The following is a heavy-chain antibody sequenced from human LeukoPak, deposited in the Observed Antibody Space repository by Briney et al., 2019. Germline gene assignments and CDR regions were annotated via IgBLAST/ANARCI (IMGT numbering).Heavy chain of an antibody. CDR1: GGSISSYY. Sequence: SETLSLXCTVSGGSISSYYWSWIRQPPAKGLEWIGYIYYSGSTNYKPSLKSRVTISLDPSKNQFSLKLSSVTAADTAVYYCASFLCGGDCYVDYWGQGTLVTVSS. V-gene: IGHV4-59*01. J-gene: IGHJ4*02. CDR3: ASFLCGGDCYVDY. CDR2: IYYSGST. D-gene: IGHD2-21*02.